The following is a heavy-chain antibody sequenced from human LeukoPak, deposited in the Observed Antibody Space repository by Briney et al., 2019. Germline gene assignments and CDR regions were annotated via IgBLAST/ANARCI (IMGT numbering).Heavy chain of an antibody. CDR2: ISYDGSNK. V-gene: IGHV3-30*03. D-gene: IGHD1-26*01. Sequence: GGSLRLSCAASGFTFSSYGMHWVRQAPGKGLEWVAVISYDGSNKYYADSVKGRFTISRDNSKNTLYLQMNSLRAEDTAVYYCARSREWELLSSFDSWGQGTLVTVSS. J-gene: IGHJ4*02. CDR1: GFTFSSYG. CDR3: ARSREWELLSSFDS.